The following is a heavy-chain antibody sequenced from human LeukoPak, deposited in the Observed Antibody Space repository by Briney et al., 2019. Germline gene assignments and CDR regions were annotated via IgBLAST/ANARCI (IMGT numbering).Heavy chain of an antibody. V-gene: IGHV6-1*01. CDR2: TYYRSNWFY. Sequence: SQTLSLTCVLSGDSVSSNSAAWHWIRQSPSRGLEWLGRTYYRSNWFYDYELSVRSRIRITADISNNHFSLQLNSVTPEDTAVYYCAREYTDMVYFDQWGQGTPVTVSS. J-gene: IGHJ4*02. CDR1: GDSVSSNSAA. CDR3: AREYTDMVYFDQ. D-gene: IGHD5-18*01.